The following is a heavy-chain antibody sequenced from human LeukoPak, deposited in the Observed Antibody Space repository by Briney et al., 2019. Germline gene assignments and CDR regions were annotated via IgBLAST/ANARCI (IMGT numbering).Heavy chain of an antibody. CDR3: AKRGVVIRVILVGFHKEAYYFDS. Sequence: GGSLRLSCAVSGITLSNYGMSWVRQAPGRGLEWVAGISGSGGSTNYADSVKGRFTISRDNPKNTLYLQMDSLRAEDTAVYFCAKRGVVIRVILVGFHKEAYYFDSWGQGALVTVSS. CDR1: GITLSNYG. D-gene: IGHD3-22*01. J-gene: IGHJ4*02. CDR2: ISGSGGST. V-gene: IGHV3-23*01.